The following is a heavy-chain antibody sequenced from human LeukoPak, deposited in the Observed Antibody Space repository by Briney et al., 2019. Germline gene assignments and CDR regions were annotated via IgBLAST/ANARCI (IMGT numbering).Heavy chain of an antibody. CDR3: TRSWSGYDYSPDY. CDR1: GFTFSSYW. Sequence: PGGSLRLSCAASGFTFSSYWMHWVRQAPGKGLVWVSRINSDGSSTAYADSVKGRFTISRDNAKNTLYLQMNSLRAEDTAVYYCTRSWSGYDYSPDYWGQGTLVTVSS. J-gene: IGHJ4*02. V-gene: IGHV3-74*03. D-gene: IGHD6-25*01. CDR2: INSDGSST.